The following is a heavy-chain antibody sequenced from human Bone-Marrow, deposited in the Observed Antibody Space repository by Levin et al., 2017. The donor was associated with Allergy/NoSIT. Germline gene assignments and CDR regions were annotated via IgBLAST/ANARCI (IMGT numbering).Heavy chain of an antibody. Sequence: GGSLRLSCAASGFVFSNSGMHWVRQAPGKGLGWVALVSHDGSKIYYGDSVKGRFTISRDNSKNTLYLQLESLGAADTAVYYCAKDRTASASYGMDVWGQGTTVIVSS. CDR3: AKDRTASASYGMDV. V-gene: IGHV3-30*18. CDR1: GFVFSNSG. D-gene: IGHD2-21*02. J-gene: IGHJ6*02. CDR2: VSHDGSKI.